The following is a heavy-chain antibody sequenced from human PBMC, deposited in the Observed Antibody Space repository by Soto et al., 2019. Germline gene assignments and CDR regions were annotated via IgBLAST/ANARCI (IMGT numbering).Heavy chain of an antibody. CDR1: GXTFXSXX. V-gene: IGHV1-8*01. CDR3: ARRAETNGWNGFGADKYYFDF. Sequence: QVQLVQSGAEVRKPXAXVKXSCXXSGXTFXSXXXXXVRXXXXQXLXXXXXXXXNTGNSGYAQKFQGRVTMTSDTSISTAHMELSSLRSEDTAVYYCARRAETNGWNGFGADKYYFDFWGQGTLVTVSS. D-gene: IGHD1-1*01. CDR2: XXXNTGNS. J-gene: IGHJ4*02.